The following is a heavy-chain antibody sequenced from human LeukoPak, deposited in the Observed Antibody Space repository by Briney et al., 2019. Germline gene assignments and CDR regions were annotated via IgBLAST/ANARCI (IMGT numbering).Heavy chain of an antibody. J-gene: IGHJ4*02. CDR1: GYSCTSYW. CDR3: ARLDGSGWPLSGFDY. V-gene: IGHV5-10-1*01. CDR2: IDPSDSYT. Sequence: GASLLISSKGSGYSCTSYWISWVRQLPGKGLEWIGRIDPSDSYTNYSPSFEGHATISADKSITSAYLQWNSLKASDTAMYYCARLDGSGWPLSGFDYWGQGTLVTVSS. D-gene: IGHD6-19*01.